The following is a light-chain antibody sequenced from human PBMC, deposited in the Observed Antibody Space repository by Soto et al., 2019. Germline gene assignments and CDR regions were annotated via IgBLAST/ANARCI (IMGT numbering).Light chain of an antibody. Sequence: QSALTQAASVSGSPGQSIAISCTGTSSDVGGYNYVSWYQQHPGKAPKLMLYDVSNRPSGVSSRFSGSKSGNTASLTISGLQDEDEADYYCNSYTSSSTYVFGTGTKVTVL. CDR1: SSDVGGYNY. CDR2: DVS. V-gene: IGLV2-14*01. J-gene: IGLJ1*01. CDR3: NSYTSSSTYV.